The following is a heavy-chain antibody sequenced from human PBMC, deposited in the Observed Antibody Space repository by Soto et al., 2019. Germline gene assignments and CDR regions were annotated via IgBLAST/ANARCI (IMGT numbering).Heavy chain of an antibody. J-gene: IGHJ6*02. CDR3: ARGGNGRYYYYGMDV. D-gene: IGHD4-4*01. Sequence: SETLSLTFTVSGGSVNSGSYYWSWIRQPPGKGLEWIGYIYNSGSTNYTPSLKSRITISVDTSKNQFSLKLSSVTAADTAVYYCARGGNGRYYYYGMDVWGQGTTVTVSS. CDR2: IYNSGST. CDR1: GGSVNSGSYY. V-gene: IGHV4-61*01.